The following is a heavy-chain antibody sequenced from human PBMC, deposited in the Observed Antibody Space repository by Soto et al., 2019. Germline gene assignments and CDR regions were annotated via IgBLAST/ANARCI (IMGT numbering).Heavy chain of an antibody. D-gene: IGHD1-7*01. V-gene: IGHV3-23*01. Sequence: PGGSLRLSCAASGFTFSSYAMSWVRQAPGKGLEWVSAISGSGGSTYYADSVKGRFTISRDNSKNTLYLQMNSLRAEDTAVYYSAKSKLELQKLLFDYYYYGMDVWGQGTTVTVSS. J-gene: IGHJ6*02. CDR2: ISGSGGST. CDR1: GFTFSSYA. CDR3: AKSKLELQKLLFDYYYYGMDV.